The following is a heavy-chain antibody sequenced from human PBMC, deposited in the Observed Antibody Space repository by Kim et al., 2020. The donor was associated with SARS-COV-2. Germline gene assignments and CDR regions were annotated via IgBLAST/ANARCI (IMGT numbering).Heavy chain of an antibody. V-gene: IGHV4-34*01. D-gene: IGHD4-17*01. Sequence: SETLSLICAVYGGSFSGYYWSWIRQPPGKGLEWIGEINHSGSTNYNPSLKSRVTISVDTSKNQFSLKLSSVTAADTAVYYCARAPDDYGDGGWFDPWGQGTLVTVSS. CDR1: GGSFSGYY. CDR2: INHSGST. J-gene: IGHJ5*02. CDR3: ARAPDDYGDGGWFDP.